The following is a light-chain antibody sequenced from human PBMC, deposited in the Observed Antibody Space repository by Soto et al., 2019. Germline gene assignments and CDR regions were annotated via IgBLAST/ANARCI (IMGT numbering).Light chain of an antibody. V-gene: IGKV3-15*01. Sequence: EIVRTQSPATLSVSPGEGATLSCRASQSISRNLAWYQQKPGQAPSLLISEASTRATGVPARFSGSGSGTEFTLTIRSLKSEDVAVYYCQQYTNWRTFGQGTKVDIK. CDR3: QQYTNWRT. J-gene: IGKJ1*01. CDR1: QSISRN. CDR2: EAS.